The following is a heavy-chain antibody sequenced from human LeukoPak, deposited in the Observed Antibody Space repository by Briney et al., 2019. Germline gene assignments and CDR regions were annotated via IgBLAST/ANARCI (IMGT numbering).Heavy chain of an antibody. Sequence: GASVKVSCKASGYTFTGYYMHWVRQAPGQGLEWMGWISPNSGATNYAQKFQARVTMTGDTSISTAYMELSSLRSDETAVYYCARHVSVSGSQGHFDLWGRGTLVTVSS. CDR1: GYTFTGYY. CDR2: ISPNSGAT. D-gene: IGHD3-3*01. V-gene: IGHV1-2*02. CDR3: ARHVSVSGSQGHFDL. J-gene: IGHJ2*01.